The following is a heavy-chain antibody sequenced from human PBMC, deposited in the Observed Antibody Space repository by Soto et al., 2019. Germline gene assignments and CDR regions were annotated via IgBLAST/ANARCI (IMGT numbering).Heavy chain of an antibody. CDR1: GYAFSNYA. CDR3: AKSSSANSYSALDS. V-gene: IGHV3-23*01. Sequence: GGSLRLSCAASGYAFSNYAMTWVRHAPGKGLEWVSVVSGTGDTTYYAASVKGRFTISRDNSKSTLYLQMNSLRAEDTALYYCAKSSSANSYSALDSWGQGTLVTVSS. CDR2: VSGTGDTT. J-gene: IGHJ4*02. D-gene: IGHD2-2*02.